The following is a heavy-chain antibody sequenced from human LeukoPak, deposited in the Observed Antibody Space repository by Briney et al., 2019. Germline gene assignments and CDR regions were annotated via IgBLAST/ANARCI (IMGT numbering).Heavy chain of an antibody. D-gene: IGHD1-14*01. CDR2: LNTNTGNP. V-gene: IGHV7-4-1*02. CDR3: ARDLTEWPEDALDI. CDR1: GYTFTSYA. Sequence: ASVKVSCKASGYTFTSYAMNWVRQAPGQGLEWMGWLNTNTGNPTYAQGFTGRFVFSLDTSVSTAYLQISSLKAEDTAVYYCARDLTEWPEDALDIWGQGTMVTVSS. J-gene: IGHJ3*02.